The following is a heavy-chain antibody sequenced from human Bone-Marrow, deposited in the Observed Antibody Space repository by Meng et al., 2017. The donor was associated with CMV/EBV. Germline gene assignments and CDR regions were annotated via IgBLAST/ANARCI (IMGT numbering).Heavy chain of an antibody. V-gene: IGHV4-39*07. J-gene: IGHJ5*02. CDR2: IYYSGST. Sequence: SETLSLTCTVSGGSIRSRNYHWAWIRQPPGKGLEWIGNIYYSGSTYYNPSLKSRVTISVDTSKNQFSLNPSSVTAADTVVYYCARAIPYCTSNSYHKRWFDPWGQGALVTVSS. D-gene: IGHD2-2*01. CDR1: GGSIRSRNYH. CDR3: ARAIPYCTSNSYHKRWFDP.